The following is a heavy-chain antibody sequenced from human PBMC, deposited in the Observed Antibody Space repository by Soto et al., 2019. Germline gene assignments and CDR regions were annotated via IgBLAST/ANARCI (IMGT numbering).Heavy chain of an antibody. Sequence: ASVKVSCKAAGYTFTVYYMHCVRQAPGQGPEWMGWINPNSGGTNYAQKFQGRVTMTRDTSISTAYMELSRLRSDDTAVYYCATIPTYYYDSSGGDYWGQGTLVTVSS. D-gene: IGHD3-22*01. J-gene: IGHJ4*02. CDR3: ATIPTYYYDSSGGDY. CDR2: INPNSGGT. V-gene: IGHV1-2*02. CDR1: GYTFTVYY.